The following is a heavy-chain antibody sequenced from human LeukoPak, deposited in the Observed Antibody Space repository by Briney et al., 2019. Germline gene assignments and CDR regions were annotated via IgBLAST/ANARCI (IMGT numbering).Heavy chain of an antibody. Sequence: ASVKVSCKASGYTFTSYYLHWVRQAPGQGLEWMGMINPNTGSTTSAQNFQGRITMTRDTSTSTVHMELSSLRSEDTAVYYCARDLDIVVVPVVSRHYGLDVWGQGTTVTVSS. CDR3: ARDLDIVVVPVVSRHYGLDV. CDR1: GYTFTSYY. CDR2: INPNTGST. J-gene: IGHJ6*02. D-gene: IGHD2-2*01. V-gene: IGHV1-46*01.